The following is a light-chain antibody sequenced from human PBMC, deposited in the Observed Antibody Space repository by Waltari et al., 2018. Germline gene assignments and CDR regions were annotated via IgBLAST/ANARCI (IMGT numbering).Light chain of an antibody. CDR3: QHYVRLPAT. J-gene: IGKJ1*01. CDR2: GAS. V-gene: IGKV3-20*01. Sequence: IVLTQSPGSLSSSPGERVTLSCMASQSVSRALAWYQQKPGQAPRLLIFGASNRATGIPDRFSGSGSETDFSLTISRLEPEDFAVYYCQHYVRLPATFGRGTKVEIK. CDR1: QSVSRA.